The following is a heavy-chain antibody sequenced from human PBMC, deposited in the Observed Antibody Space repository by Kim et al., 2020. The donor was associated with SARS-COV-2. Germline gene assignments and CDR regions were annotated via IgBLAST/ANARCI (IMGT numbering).Heavy chain of an antibody. D-gene: IGHD6-19*01. CDR3: TTDRANIAVAAFGDY. CDR2: IKSKTDGGTT. CDR1: GFTFSNAW. J-gene: IGHJ4*02. Sequence: GGSLRLSCAASGFTFSNAWMSWVRQAPGKGLEWVGRIKSKTDGGTTDYAAPVKGRYTISRDDSKNTVYLQMNSLKTEDTAVYYCTTDRANIAVAAFGDYWGQGTLVTVSS. V-gene: IGHV3-15*01.